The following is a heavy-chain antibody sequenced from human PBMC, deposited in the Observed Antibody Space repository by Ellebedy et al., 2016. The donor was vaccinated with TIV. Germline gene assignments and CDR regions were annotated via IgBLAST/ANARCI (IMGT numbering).Heavy chain of an antibody. D-gene: IGHD4-11*01. J-gene: IGHJ6*02. CDR1: GYTLTDLS. V-gene: IGHV1-69*13. Sequence: AASVKVSCKVSGYTLTDLSMNWVRQAPGKGLEWMGGIIPIFGTANYAQKFQGRVTITADESTSTAYMELSSLRSEDTAVYYCASGRTTISTWHYYGLDVWGQGTTVTVSS. CDR3: ASGRTTISTWHYYGLDV. CDR2: IIPIFGTA.